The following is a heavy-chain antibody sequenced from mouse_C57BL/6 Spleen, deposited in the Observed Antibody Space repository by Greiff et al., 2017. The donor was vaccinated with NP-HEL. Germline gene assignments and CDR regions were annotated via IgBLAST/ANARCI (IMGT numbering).Heavy chain of an antibody. D-gene: IGHD1-1*01. CDR2: ISSGGSYT. Sequence: EVQGVESGGDLVKPGGSLKLSCAASGFTFSSYGMSWVRQTPDKRLEWVATISSGGSYTYYPDSVKGRFTISRDNAKNTLYLQMSSLKSEDTAMYYCASTVVPWGQGTTLTVSS. CDR3: ASTVVP. V-gene: IGHV5-6*01. CDR1: GFTFSSYG. J-gene: IGHJ2*01.